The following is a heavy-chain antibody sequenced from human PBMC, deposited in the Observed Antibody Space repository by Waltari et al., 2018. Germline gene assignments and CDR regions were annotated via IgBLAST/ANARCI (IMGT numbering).Heavy chain of an antibody. D-gene: IGHD3-22*01. J-gene: IGHJ4*02. Sequence: QLQLQESGPGLVKPSETLSLTCTVSGGSISSSSYYWGWIRQPPGKGLEWIGSIYYSGSTYYNPSLKSRVTISVDTSKNQFSLKLSSVTAADTAVYYCASLYYYDSSGYYSRFDYWGQGTLVTVSS. CDR1: GGSISSSSYY. V-gene: IGHV4-39*01. CDR2: IYYSGST. CDR3: ASLYYYDSSGYYSRFDY.